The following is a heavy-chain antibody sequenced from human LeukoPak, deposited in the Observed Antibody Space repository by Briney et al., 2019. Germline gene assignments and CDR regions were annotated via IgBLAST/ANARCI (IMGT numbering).Heavy chain of an antibody. CDR3: ARGGGSRFDY. V-gene: IGHV3-21*05. J-gene: IGHJ4*02. CDR2: ISTSSSYT. CDR1: GFTFRNYA. D-gene: IGHD3-10*01. Sequence: GGSLRLSCSASGFTFRNYAIHWVRQAPGKGLEWVSYISTSSSYTNYADSVKGRFTISRDDAKNSLYLQMNSLRAEDTAVYYCARGGGSRFDYWGQGTLVTVSS.